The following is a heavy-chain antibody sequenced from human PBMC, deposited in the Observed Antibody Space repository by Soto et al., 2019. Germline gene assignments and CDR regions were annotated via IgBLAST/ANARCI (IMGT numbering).Heavy chain of an antibody. J-gene: IGHJ4*02. CDR1: GFTFSTYG. D-gene: IGHD6-19*01. CDR3: AREQIGVAGSTYDY. Sequence: QVQLVESGGGVVQPGTSLRLSCAASGFTFSTYGMHWVRQSPGKGLDWVALIWYDGSRTHYAESVKGRFTISRDNSKNTLFLQMNSLRVDDTAVYYCAREQIGVAGSTYDYWCQGTLVTVSS. CDR2: IWYDGSRT. V-gene: IGHV3-33*01.